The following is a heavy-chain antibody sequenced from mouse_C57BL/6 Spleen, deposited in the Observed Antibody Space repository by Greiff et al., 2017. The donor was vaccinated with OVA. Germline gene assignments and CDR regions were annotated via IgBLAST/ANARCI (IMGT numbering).Heavy chain of an antibody. V-gene: IGHV1-69*01. Sequence: VKLQQPGAELVMPGASVKLSCKASGYTFTSYWMHWVKQRPGQGLEWIGEIDPSDSYTNYNQKFKGKSTLTVDKSSSTAYMQLSSLTSEDSAVYYCARRNGSTLFDYWGQGTTLTVSS. D-gene: IGHD1-1*01. J-gene: IGHJ2*01. CDR3: ARRNGSTLFDY. CDR1: GYTFTSYW. CDR2: IDPSDSYT.